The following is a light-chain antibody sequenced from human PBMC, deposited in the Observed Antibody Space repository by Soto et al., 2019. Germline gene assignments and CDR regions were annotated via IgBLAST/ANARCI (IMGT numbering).Light chain of an antibody. CDR2: EGT. J-gene: IGLJ3*02. CDR3: CSYAGGSTSRV. Sequence: QSALTQPASVSGSLGQSITISCTGSSSDVGSHNLVSWYQQYPGKAPKLMIYEGTERPSRVPNRFSGSKSGNTASLTISGLQAEDEAEYYCCSYAGGSTSRVFGGGTKLTVL. V-gene: IGLV2-23*01. CDR1: SSDVGSHNL.